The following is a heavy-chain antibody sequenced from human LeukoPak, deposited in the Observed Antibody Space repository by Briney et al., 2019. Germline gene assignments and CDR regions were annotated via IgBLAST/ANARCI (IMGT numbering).Heavy chain of an antibody. D-gene: IGHD7-27*01. V-gene: IGHV4-30-4*08. CDR2: ILYSGNI. J-gene: IGHJ2*01. CDR3: ARAPGVAEVGRLDL. Sequence: PSQTLSLICTVSGGSISSGDSSWSWIRQTPGKGLQWIGYILYSGNIYYNPSLRSRVTISVDTSKNQVSLKLSSVTVADTAVYYCARAPGVAEVGRLDLWGRGTLVTVSS. CDR1: GGSISSGDSS.